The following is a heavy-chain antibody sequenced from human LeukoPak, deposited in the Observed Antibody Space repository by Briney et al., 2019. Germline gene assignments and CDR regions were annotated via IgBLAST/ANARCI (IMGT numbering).Heavy chain of an antibody. D-gene: IGHD6-19*01. Sequence: AGSLRLSGAAAGFIFSSSAMQCVRQAPGKGLEWVAFIRYDGSNKYYADSVKGRFTISRDNSKHTLYLQMNSLTAEDTAVYYCAKDQGPGSWAVAGYWGQGTPVTVSS. CDR2: IRYDGSNK. J-gene: IGHJ4*02. CDR3: AKDQGPGSWAVAGY. CDR1: GFIFSSSA. V-gene: IGHV3-30*02.